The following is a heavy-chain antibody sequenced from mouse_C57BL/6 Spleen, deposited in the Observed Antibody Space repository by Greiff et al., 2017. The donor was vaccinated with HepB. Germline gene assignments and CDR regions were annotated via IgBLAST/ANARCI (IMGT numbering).Heavy chain of an antibody. V-gene: IGHV1-80*01. D-gene: IGHD1-1*01. CDR1: GYAFSSYW. CDR2: IYPGDGDT. Sequence: VQLQQSGAELVKPGASVKISCKASGYAFSSYWMNWVKQRPGKGLEWIGQIYPGDGDTNYNGKFKGKATLTADKSSSTAYMQLSSLTSEDSAVYFCARNPLYGSREFAYWGQGTLVTVSA. CDR3: ARNPLYGSREFAY. J-gene: IGHJ3*01.